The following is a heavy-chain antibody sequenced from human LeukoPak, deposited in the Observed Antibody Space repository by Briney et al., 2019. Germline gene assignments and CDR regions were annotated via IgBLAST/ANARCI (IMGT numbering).Heavy chain of an antibody. J-gene: IGHJ4*02. CDR3: ARCGYSSGWYYFDY. D-gene: IGHD6-19*01. V-gene: IGHV3-30*02. Sequence: GGSLRLSCAASGSTFSSYGMHWVRQAPGKGLEWVAFIRYDGSNKYYADSVKGRFTISRDNAKNSLYLQMNSLRAEDTALYYCARCGYSSGWYYFDYWGQGTLVTVSS. CDR2: IRYDGSNK. CDR1: GSTFSSYG.